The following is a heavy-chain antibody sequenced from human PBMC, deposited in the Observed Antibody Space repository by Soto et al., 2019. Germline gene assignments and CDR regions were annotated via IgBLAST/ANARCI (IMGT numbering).Heavy chain of an antibody. CDR1: GFTFSRYD. V-gene: IGHV3-13*01. CDR3: ARGYYDILTGYSWYYFDY. Sequence: GGSLRLSCAASGFTFSRYDMHWVRQATGKGLEWVSAIGTAGDTYHPVSVKGRFTISRENAKNSLYLQMNSLRAGDTAVYYCARGYYDILTGYSWYYFDYWGQGTLVTVSS. CDR2: IGTAGDT. D-gene: IGHD3-9*01. J-gene: IGHJ4*02.